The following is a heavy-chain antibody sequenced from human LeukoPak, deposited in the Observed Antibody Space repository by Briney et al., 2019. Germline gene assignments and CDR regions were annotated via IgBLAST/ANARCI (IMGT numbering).Heavy chain of an antibody. D-gene: IGHD3-10*01. CDR3: AKPKDYGSGSYRSLGAFDI. Sequence: GRSLRLSCAASGFTFSSYAMHWVRQAPGKGLEWVAVISYDGSNKYYADSVKGRFTISRDNSKNTLYLQMNSLRAEDTAVYYCAKPKDYGSGSYRSLGAFDIWGQGTMVTVSS. CDR1: GFTFSSYA. CDR2: ISYDGSNK. V-gene: IGHV3-30*04. J-gene: IGHJ3*02.